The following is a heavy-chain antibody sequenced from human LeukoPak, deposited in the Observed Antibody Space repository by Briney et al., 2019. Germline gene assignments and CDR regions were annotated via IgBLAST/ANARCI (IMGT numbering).Heavy chain of an antibody. D-gene: IGHD2-15*01. V-gene: IGHV3-11*01. CDR3: ARRGSGRHFDF. CDR2: ISGGSSTI. J-gene: IGHJ4*02. CDR1: GFTFSVYY. Sequence: GGSLRLSCAASGFTFSVYYMSWIRQAPRKGLEWVSYISGGSSTIYYADSLKGRFTVSRDNAKNSLYLLMNSLRAEDTAVYYCARRGSGRHFDFWGQGTLVTVSS.